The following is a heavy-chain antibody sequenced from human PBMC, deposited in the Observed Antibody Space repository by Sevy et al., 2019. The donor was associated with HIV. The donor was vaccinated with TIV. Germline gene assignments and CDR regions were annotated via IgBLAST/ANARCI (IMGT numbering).Heavy chain of an antibody. CDR1: GGSITSLY. J-gene: IGHJ4*02. Sequence: SETLSLTCTVSGGSITSLYWNWIRQPPGKGLEWIAIIYYNGHINYNPSLKSRVTLSLDTSKNQFSLRLSSVTAADTAMYYCAGENAWGRGYSWGQGTLVTVS. CDR3: AGENAWGRGYS. D-gene: IGHD1-26*01. V-gene: IGHV4-59*08. CDR2: IYYNGHI.